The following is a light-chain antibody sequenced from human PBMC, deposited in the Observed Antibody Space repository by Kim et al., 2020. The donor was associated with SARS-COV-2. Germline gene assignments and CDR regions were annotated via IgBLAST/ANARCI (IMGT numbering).Light chain of an antibody. CDR1: TIGGES. CDR3: QVWNSGSDHPV. CDR2: YNN. Sequence: SYELSQPTSVSVAPGKTATITCGGGTIGGESIHWYQHNPGQAPLLVIYYNNDRPSGIPERFSGSNSGNTATLTISRVEAGDEADYYCQVWNSGSDHPVFGGGTKLTVL. J-gene: IGLJ3*02. V-gene: IGLV3-21*04.